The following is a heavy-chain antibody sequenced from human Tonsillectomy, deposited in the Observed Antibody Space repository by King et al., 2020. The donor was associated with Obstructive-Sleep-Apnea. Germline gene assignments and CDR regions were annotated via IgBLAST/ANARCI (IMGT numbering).Heavy chain of an antibody. D-gene: IGHD6-19*01. CDR1: GFIFSGYS. CDR2: TSSDGRIQ. CDR3: ARDLMWLVDY. Sequence: VQLVESGGGVVQPGRSLRLSCAASGFIFSGYSMHWVRQAPGKGLEWGAITSSDGRIQYYADSVRGRFTISRDNPKNTLYLQKNSVTPEDTAVYYCARDLMWLVDYWGQGTLVTVSS. V-gene: IGHV3-30*04. J-gene: IGHJ4*02.